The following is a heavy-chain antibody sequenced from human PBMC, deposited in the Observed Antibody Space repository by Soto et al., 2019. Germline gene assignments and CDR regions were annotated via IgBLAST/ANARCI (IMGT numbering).Heavy chain of an antibody. CDR2: INHSGTT. CDR3: ARFDS. J-gene: IGHJ5*01. Sequence: PQGKGREGIGEINHSGTTTYNPSIKSRVTISVDTSKNQCSLKRSYVTAADTAVYYCARFDS. V-gene: IGHV4-34*01.